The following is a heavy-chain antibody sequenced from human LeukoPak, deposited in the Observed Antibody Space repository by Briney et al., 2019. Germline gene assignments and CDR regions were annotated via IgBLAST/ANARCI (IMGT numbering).Heavy chain of an antibody. CDR2: IYHSGSA. V-gene: IGHV4-30-2*01. D-gene: IGHD4-17*01. J-gene: IGHJ3*02. Sequence: SQTLSLTCAVSGGSISSGCYCWSWIRQPPGKGLEWIGYIYHSGSAYYNPSLKSRVTISVDRSKNQFSLKLSSVTAADTAVYYCARGAYDYGDYGAFDIWGQGTMVTVSS. CDR1: GGSISSGCYC. CDR3: ARGAYDYGDYGAFDI.